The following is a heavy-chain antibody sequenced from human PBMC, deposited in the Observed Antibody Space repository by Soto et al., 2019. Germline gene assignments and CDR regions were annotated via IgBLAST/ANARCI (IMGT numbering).Heavy chain of an antibody. Sequence: QVQLQESGPGLVKPSETLSLTCTVSGGSISNYYWSWIRQPPGEGLEWIGYIHYNGETNYNPSLKSRVTMSVHTSKNQGSLSLTSVTAADTAVYYCARQPPATAAFDIWGQGTMVTVSS. CDR2: IHYNGET. D-gene: IGHD5-12*01. CDR3: ARQPPATAAFDI. J-gene: IGHJ3*02. V-gene: IGHV4-59*08. CDR1: GGSISNYY.